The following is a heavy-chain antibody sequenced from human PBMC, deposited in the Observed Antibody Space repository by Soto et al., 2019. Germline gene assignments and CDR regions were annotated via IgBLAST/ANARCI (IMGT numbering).Heavy chain of an antibody. J-gene: IGHJ5*02. Sequence: PSETLSLTCTVSGGSIRRGGYYWSWIRQHPGRGLEWIGYISHSGSAYYNPSLKSRVIISVDTSKNHFSLNLTSVTAADTAVYYCARDEYGIDPWGQGTLVTVS. CDR3: ARDEYGIDP. CDR2: ISHSGSA. CDR1: GGSIRRGGYY. V-gene: IGHV4-31*03. D-gene: IGHD6-6*01.